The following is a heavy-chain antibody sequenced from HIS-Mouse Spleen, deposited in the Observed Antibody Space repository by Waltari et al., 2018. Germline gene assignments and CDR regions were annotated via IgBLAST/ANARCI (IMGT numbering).Heavy chain of an antibody. Sequence: QVQLVQSGAEVKKPGASVKVSCKASGYTFTGYYMHWVRQAPGQGLEWMGRINPNSGGTNYEQKFQGRVTMTRDTSISTAYMELSRLRSDDTAVYYCARGGNWDDAFDIWGQGTMVTVSS. V-gene: IGHV1-2*02. J-gene: IGHJ3*02. D-gene: IGHD7-27*01. CDR2: INPNSGGT. CDR1: GYTFTGYY. CDR3: ARGGNWDDAFDI.